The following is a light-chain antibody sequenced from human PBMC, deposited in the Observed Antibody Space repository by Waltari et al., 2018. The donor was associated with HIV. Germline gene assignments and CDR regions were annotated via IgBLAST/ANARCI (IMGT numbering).Light chain of an antibody. Sequence: SYKVTQPPSVAVSPGQTASITCSGYELGDKYTCWYQQKPGQSPLLVIYQDDKRPSGIPARFSASSSGHTATLTISGTLPMDEADYYFQAWGSTTSGVFGRGTKLTVL. V-gene: IGLV3-1*01. CDR3: QAWGSTTSGV. CDR1: ELGDKY. CDR2: QDD. J-gene: IGLJ2*01.